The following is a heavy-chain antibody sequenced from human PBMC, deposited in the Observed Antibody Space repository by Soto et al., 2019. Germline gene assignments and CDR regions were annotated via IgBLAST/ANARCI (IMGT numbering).Heavy chain of an antibody. CDR3: ARAYYDILTGPFDY. Sequence: GASVKVSCKASGYTYTSYYMHWVRQAPGQGLEWMGIINPSLGSTNYAQKFQGRVTITADTSTSTAYMELSSLRSEDTAVYYCARAYYDILTGPFDYWGQGTLVTVSS. CDR1: GYTYTSYY. CDR2: INPSLGST. J-gene: IGHJ4*02. V-gene: IGHV1-46*01. D-gene: IGHD3-9*01.